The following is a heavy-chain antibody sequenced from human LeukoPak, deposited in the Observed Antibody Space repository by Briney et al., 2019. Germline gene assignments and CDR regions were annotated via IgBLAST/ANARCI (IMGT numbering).Heavy chain of an antibody. D-gene: IGHD6-19*01. V-gene: IGHV4-38-2*01. CDR1: GYSISSGYY. CDR3: AKSFYSTGWDGVVY. CDR2: IFHSGST. J-gene: IGHJ4*02. Sequence: PSETLSLTCAVSGYSISSGYYWGWIRQPPGKGLEWIGTIFHSGSTYYNPPLKSRVTISVDTSKNQFSLKLSSVTAADTAVYFCAKSFYSTGWDGVVYWGQGTLVTVSS.